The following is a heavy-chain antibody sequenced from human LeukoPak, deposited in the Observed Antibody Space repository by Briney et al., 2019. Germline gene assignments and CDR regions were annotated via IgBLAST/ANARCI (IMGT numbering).Heavy chain of an antibody. CDR1: GFNLSNYG. J-gene: IGHJ3*02. CDR3: AKVRDGSGSYRAFDI. D-gene: IGHD3-10*01. CDR2: ISGSGGTT. V-gene: IGHV3-23*01. Sequence: GGSLRLSCAASGFNLSNYGMFWICQAPGKGLEWVSIISGSGGTTYYADSVKSRFTISRDNSKNTLYLQVNSLRVEDTAVYYCAKVRDGSGSYRAFDIWGQGTMVTVSS.